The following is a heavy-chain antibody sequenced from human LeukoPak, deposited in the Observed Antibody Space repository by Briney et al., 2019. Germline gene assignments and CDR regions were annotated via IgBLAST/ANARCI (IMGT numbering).Heavy chain of an antibody. V-gene: IGHV1-18*01. Sequence: ASVKVSCKASGYTFTSYGISWVRQAPGQGLEWMGWISAYNGNANYAQKLQGRVTMTTDTSTSTAYMELRSLRSDDTAVYYCARAHYYDSSGVDDYWGQGTLVTVSS. J-gene: IGHJ4*02. CDR3: ARAHYYDSSGVDDY. CDR2: ISAYNGNA. D-gene: IGHD3-22*01. CDR1: GYTFTSYG.